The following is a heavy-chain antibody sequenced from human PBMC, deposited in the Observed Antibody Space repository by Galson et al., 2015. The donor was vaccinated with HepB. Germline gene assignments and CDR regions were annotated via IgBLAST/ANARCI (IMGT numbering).Heavy chain of an antibody. V-gene: IGHV3-21*01. CDR3: AREKIWSTIYPSSLDY. CDR1: GFTFSSYS. CDR2: ISSSSSYI. Sequence: SLRLSCAASGFTFSSYSMNWVRQAPGKGLEWVSSISSSSSYIYYADSVKGRFTISRDNAKNSLYLQMSSLRAEDTAVYYCAREKIWSTIYPSSLDYWGQGTLVTVSS. J-gene: IGHJ4*02. D-gene: IGHD3-9*01.